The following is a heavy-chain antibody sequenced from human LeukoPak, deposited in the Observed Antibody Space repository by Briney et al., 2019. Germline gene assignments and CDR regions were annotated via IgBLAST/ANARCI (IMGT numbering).Heavy chain of an antibody. CDR1: GYTFTSYY. J-gene: IGHJ4*02. V-gene: IGHV1-46*01. D-gene: IGHD3-22*01. Sequence: GASVKVSCKASGYTFTSYYMHWVRQAPGQGLEWMGIINPSGGSTSYAQKFQGRVTMTRDMSTSTVYMELSSLRSEDTAVYYCARVLSDSSGYYYFDYWGQGTLVTVSS. CDR3: ARVLSDSSGYYYFDY. CDR2: INPSGGST.